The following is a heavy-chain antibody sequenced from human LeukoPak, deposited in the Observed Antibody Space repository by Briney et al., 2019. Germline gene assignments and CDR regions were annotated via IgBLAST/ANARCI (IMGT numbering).Heavy chain of an antibody. D-gene: IGHD5-18*01. CDR2: INPNSGGT. CDR3: ASRDVDTAMVTDFDY. Sequence: ASVKVSCKASGYTFTGYYMHWVRQAPGQGLEWMGWINPNSGGTNYAQKFQGRVTMTRDTSISTAYMELSRLRSDDTAVYYCASRDVDTAMVTDFDYWGQGTLVTVSS. CDR1: GYTFTGYY. V-gene: IGHV1-2*02. J-gene: IGHJ4*02.